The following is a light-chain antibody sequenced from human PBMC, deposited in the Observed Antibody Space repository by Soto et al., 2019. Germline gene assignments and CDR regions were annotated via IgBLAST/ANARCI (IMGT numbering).Light chain of an antibody. J-gene: IGLJ3*02. Sequence: NFMLTQPHSVSESPGKTVTISCTRSRGSFASNYVQWYQQRPGSSPTTVIYDDNQRPSGVPDRFSGSIDSSSNSASLTISGLKTEDEADYYCQSYDSSNWVFGGGTKLTVL. V-gene: IGLV6-57*01. CDR3: QSYDSSNWV. CDR2: DDN. CDR1: RGSFASNY.